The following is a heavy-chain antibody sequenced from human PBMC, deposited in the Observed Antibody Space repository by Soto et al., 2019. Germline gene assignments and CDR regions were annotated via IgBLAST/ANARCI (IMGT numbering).Heavy chain of an antibody. V-gene: IGHV3-21*01. D-gene: IGHD2-2*01. CDR3: ARYCSSTSCSIDY. J-gene: IGHJ4*02. CDR2: ISSSSSYI. Sequence: GGSLRLSCAASGFTFSSYSMNWVRQAPGKGLEWVSSISSSSSYIYYADSVKGRFTISRDNAKNSLYLQMNSLRAEDTAVYYWARYCSSTSCSIDYWGQGTLVNVTS. CDR1: GFTFSSYS.